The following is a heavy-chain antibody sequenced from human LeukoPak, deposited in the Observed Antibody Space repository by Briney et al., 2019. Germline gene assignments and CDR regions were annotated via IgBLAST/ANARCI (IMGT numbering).Heavy chain of an antibody. CDR3: ARSRSPSGTYYVY. Sequence: ASVKVSCKTSGYTFTSYGISCVRQAPGQELEWMGWISGYNGNTNYAQKFQGRVTMTTDTSTGTAYMELTSLRSDDTAVYYCARSRSPSGTYYVYWGQGALVTVSS. CDR2: ISGYNGNT. D-gene: IGHD3-10*01. CDR1: GYTFTSYG. J-gene: IGHJ4*02. V-gene: IGHV1-18*01.